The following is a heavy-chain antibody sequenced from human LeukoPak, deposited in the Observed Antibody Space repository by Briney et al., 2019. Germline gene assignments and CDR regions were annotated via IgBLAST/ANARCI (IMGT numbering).Heavy chain of an antibody. V-gene: IGHV1-2*02. J-gene: IGHJ3*02. CDR2: INPNSGGT. D-gene: IGHD4-11*01. CDR3: ARGRVASNYAWRAFDI. Sequence: GASVKVSRKASGYTFTGYYMHWVRQAPGQGLEWMGWINPNSGGTNYAQKFQGRVTMTRDTSISTAYMELSRLRSDDTAVYYCARGRVASNYAWRAFDIWGQGTMVTVSS. CDR1: GYTFTGYY.